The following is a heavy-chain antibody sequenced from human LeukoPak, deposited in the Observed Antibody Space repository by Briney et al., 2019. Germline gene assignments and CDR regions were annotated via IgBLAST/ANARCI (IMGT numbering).Heavy chain of an antibody. Sequence: PSETLSLTCTVSGGSVSSGSYYWSWIRQPPGKGLEWIGHIYYSGSTNYNPSLKSRVTISVDTSKNQFSLKLSSVTAADTAVYYCARVEYPMVVVHTWGQGTLVTVSS. CDR2: IYYSGST. CDR3: ARVEYPMVVVHT. V-gene: IGHV4-61*01. D-gene: IGHD3-22*01. J-gene: IGHJ5*02. CDR1: GGSVSSGSYY.